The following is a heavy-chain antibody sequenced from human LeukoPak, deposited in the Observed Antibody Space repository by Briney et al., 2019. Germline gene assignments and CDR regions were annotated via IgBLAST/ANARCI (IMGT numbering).Heavy chain of an antibody. D-gene: IGHD6-19*01. CDR1: GFIFSNYG. CDR2: ISSSSSYI. CDR3: ARVDSGWYMGY. V-gene: IGHV3-21*01. Sequence: PGGSLRLSCAASGFIFSNYGMNWVRQAPGKGLEWVSSISSSSSYIYYADSVKGRFTISRDNAKNSLYLQMNSLRAEDTAVYYCARVDSGWYMGYWGQGTLVTVSS. J-gene: IGHJ4*02.